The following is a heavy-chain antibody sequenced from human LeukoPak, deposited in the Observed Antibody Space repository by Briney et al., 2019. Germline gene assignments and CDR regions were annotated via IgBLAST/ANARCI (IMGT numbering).Heavy chain of an antibody. V-gene: IGHV4-34*01. CDR3: ARGLRRYYGSGSYPNYYYGMDV. D-gene: IGHD3-10*01. CDR1: GGSFSGYY. J-gene: IGHJ6*04. CDR2: INHSGST. Sequence: SETLSLTCAVYGGSFSGYYWSWIRQPPGKGLEWIGEINHSGSTNYNPSLKGRVTISVDTSKNQFSLKLSSVTAADTAVYYCARGLRRYYGSGSYPNYYYGMDVWGKGTTVTVSS.